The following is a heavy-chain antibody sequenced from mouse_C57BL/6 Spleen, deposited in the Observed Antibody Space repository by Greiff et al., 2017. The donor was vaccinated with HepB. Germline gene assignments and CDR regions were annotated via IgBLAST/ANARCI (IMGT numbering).Heavy chain of an antibody. V-gene: IGHV1-82*01. CDR2: IYPGDGDT. CDR1: GYAFSSSW. J-gene: IGHJ3*01. CDR3: ARGSWFAY. Sequence: VQLQQSGPELVKPGASVKISCKASGYAFSSSWMNWVKQRPGKGLEWIGRIYPGDGDTNYNGKFKGKATLTADKSSSTAYMQLSSLTSEDSAVSFCARGSWFAYWGQGTLVTVSA.